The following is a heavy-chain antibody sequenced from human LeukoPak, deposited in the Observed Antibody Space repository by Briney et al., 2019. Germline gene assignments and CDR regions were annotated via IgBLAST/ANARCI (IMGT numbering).Heavy chain of an antibody. Sequence: SETLSLTCNVSGASISNYYWTWIRQPPGKGLEWIGYIYYTGSSSYNPSLRSRVTISIDTSKNQFSLKLNSVTAADTAMYYCVKSNSRYQPWTLDIWGRGTMVTVSS. CDR3: VKSNSRYQPWTLDI. V-gene: IGHV4-59*01. CDR1: GASISNYY. D-gene: IGHD3/OR15-3a*01. CDR2: IYYTGSS. J-gene: IGHJ3*02.